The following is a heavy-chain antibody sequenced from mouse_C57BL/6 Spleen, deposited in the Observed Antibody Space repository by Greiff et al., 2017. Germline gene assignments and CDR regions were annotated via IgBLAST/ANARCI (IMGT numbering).Heavy chain of an antibody. CDR3: ARDRDSYGYDGYFDV. V-gene: IGHV5-4*01. Sequence: DVKLVESGGGLVKPGGSLKLSCAASGFTFSSYAMSWVRQTPEKRLEWVATISDGGSYTYYPDNVKGRFTISRDNAKNNLYLQMSHLKSEDTAMYYCARDRDSYGYDGYFDVWGTGTTVTVSS. CDR1: GFTFSSYA. J-gene: IGHJ1*03. D-gene: IGHD2-2*01. CDR2: ISDGGSYT.